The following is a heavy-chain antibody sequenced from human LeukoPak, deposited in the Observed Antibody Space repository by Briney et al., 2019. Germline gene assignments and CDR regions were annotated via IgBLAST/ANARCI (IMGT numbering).Heavy chain of an antibody. V-gene: IGHV1-69*05. Sequence: GASVKVSCKASGDTFSSYAFSWVRQAPGQGLEWVGGIIPIFGTANYAQKLQGRVTMTTDTSTSTAYMELRSLRSDDTAVYYCARDQAWNDGSGDPIDYWGQGTLVTVSS. D-gene: IGHD3-22*01. J-gene: IGHJ4*02. CDR2: IIPIFGTA. CDR3: ARDQAWNDGSGDPIDY. CDR1: GDTFSSYA.